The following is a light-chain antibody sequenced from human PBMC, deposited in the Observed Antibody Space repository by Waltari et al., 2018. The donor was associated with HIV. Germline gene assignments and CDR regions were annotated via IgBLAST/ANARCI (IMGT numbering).Light chain of an antibody. CDR3: QSSDSSGNYWA. CDR2: KDS. V-gene: IGLV3-25*03. J-gene: IGLJ3*02. Sequence: SYELTQPPSVSVSPGPTATITCSGNALPKQYGYWYQQKPGQAPVVVLHKDSDRPSGIPERFSGSSSGTTVTLTISGVQAEDEADYYCQSSDSSGNYWAFGGGTKLTVL. CDR1: ALPKQY.